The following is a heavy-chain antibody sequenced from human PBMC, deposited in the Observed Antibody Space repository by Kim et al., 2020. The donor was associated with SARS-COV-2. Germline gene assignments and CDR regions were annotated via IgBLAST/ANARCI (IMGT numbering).Heavy chain of an antibody. Sequence: GGSLRLSCAASGFTVSSNYMSWVRQAPGKGLEWVSVIYSGGSTYYADSVKGRFTISRDNSKNTLYLQMNSLRAEDTAVYYCARDIGAAAGPNSDYWGQGTLVTVSS. J-gene: IGHJ4*02. CDR2: IYSGGST. CDR3: ARDIGAAAGPNSDY. V-gene: IGHV3-53*01. D-gene: IGHD6-13*01. CDR1: GFTVSSNY.